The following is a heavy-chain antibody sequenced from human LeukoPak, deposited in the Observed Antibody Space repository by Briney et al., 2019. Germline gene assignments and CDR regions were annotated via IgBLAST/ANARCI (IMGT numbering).Heavy chain of an antibody. Sequence: PGGSLRLSCVASRFTFSSYAMSWVRQAPGKGLEWVSLINSGGSTYYADSVKGRFTISRDNSKNTLFLQMNSLRAEDTAVYYCARDRIAGHDAFDIWGQGTVVTVSS. V-gene: IGHV3-66*02. J-gene: IGHJ3*02. CDR3: ARDRIAGHDAFDI. CDR1: RFTFSSYA. CDR2: INSGGST. D-gene: IGHD6-13*01.